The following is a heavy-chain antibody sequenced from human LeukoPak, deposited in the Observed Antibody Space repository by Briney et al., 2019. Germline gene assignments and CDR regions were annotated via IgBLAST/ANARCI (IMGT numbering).Heavy chain of an antibody. Sequence: GGSLRLSCAASGFTFSSYWMSWVRQAPGKGLEWVANIKQDGSEEVYVDSVKGRFTITRDNAKNSLFLQMNTLRAEDTAVYYCARDPYSSTWSYGMDVWGQGTTVTVSS. CDR3: ARDPYSSTWSYGMDV. V-gene: IGHV3-7*05. J-gene: IGHJ6*02. D-gene: IGHD6-6*01. CDR1: GFTFSSYW. CDR2: IKQDGSEE.